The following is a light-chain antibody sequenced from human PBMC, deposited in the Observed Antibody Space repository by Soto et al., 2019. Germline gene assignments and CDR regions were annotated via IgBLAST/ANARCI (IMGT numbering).Light chain of an antibody. V-gene: IGKV4-1*01. CDR1: QTIXYSSNNKNY. J-gene: IGKJ5*01. CDR2: WAS. CDR3: QQLNSYPIT. Sequence: PEPLAFPRQERATIXCKSXQTIXYSSNNKNYLAWCQQKPGHPPQLLIYWASTRESGVPDRFSGSGSETDFTLTISSLQAEDFATYYCQQLNSYPITFVQGTRFEIK.